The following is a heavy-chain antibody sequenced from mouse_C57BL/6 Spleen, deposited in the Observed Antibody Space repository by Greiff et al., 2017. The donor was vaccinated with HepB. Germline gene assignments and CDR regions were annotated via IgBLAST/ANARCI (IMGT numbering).Heavy chain of an antibody. CDR1: GYTFTSYC. J-gene: IGHJ3*01. V-gene: IGHV1-69*01. CDR2: IDPSDSYT. CDR3: AREGLGRLGLLVD. Sequence: QVQLQQPGAELVMPGASVKLSCKASGYTFTSYCMHWVKQRPGQGLEWIGEIDPSDSYTNYNQKFKGKSTLTVDKSSSTAYMQLSSLTSEDSAVYYCAREGLGRLGLLVDWGQGTLVTVSA. D-gene: IGHD4-1*01.